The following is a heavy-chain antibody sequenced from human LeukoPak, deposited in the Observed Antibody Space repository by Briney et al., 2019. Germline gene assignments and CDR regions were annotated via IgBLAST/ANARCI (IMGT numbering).Heavy chain of an antibody. V-gene: IGHV4-59*12. D-gene: IGHD6-19*01. CDR2: IYYSGST. CDR3: ARGSQWTASDAFDI. CDR1: GGSISSYY. J-gene: IGHJ3*02. Sequence: PSETLSLTCTVSGGSISSYYWSWIRQPPGKGLEWIGYIYYSGSTNYNPSLKSRVTISVDTSKNQFSLKLSSVTAADTAVYYCARGSQWTASDAFDIWGQGTMVTVSS.